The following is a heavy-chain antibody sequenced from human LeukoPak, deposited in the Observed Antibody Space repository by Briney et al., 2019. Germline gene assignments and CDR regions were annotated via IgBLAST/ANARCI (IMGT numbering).Heavy chain of an antibody. CDR2: IKYDGDEK. Sequence: PGGSLRLSCAASGFIFSTYWMTWVRQAPGKGLEWVATIKYDGDEKFYVDSVTGRFTISRDNAKNSLYLQMNSLTAEDTAVYYCVRESFSRGDFKWGQGTLVSVSS. V-gene: IGHV3-7*01. CDR3: VRESFSRGDFK. D-gene: IGHD7-27*01. CDR1: GFIFSTYW. J-gene: IGHJ4*02.